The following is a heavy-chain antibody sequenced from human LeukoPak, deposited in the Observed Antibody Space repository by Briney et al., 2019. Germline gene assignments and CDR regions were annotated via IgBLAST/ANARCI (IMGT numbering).Heavy chain of an antibody. CDR3: ARRSVSQIVPAATRFDY. Sequence: EPLSLTCADFGGPFSGSCWGWIRQPPGKGLKWIGEINHSGSTNYNPSLKSRVSISVDTSKNQFSLKLSSVTAADTAVYYCARRSVSQIVPAATRFDYWGQGTLVTVSS. D-gene: IGHD2-2*01. CDR2: INHSGST. V-gene: IGHV4-34*01. J-gene: IGHJ4*02. CDR1: GGPFSGSC.